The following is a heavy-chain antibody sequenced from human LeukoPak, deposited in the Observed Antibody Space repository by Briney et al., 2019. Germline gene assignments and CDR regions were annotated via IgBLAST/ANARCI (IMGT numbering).Heavy chain of an antibody. CDR3: AKGIESSGSYYTCFDY. Sequence: GGSLRLSCAASGFTFSSYAMSWVRQAPEKGLEWVSAISGSGGSIYYADSVEGRFTISRDKSKNTLYLQMNSLRAEDTAVYYCAKGIESSGSYYTCFDYWGQGTLVTVSS. CDR1: GFTFSSYA. J-gene: IGHJ4*02. D-gene: IGHD1-26*01. V-gene: IGHV3-23*01. CDR2: ISGSGGSI.